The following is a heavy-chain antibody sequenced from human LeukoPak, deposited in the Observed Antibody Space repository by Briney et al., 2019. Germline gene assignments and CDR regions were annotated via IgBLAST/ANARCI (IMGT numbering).Heavy chain of an antibody. D-gene: IGHD7-27*01. CDR3: ARDLNWEDFDY. V-gene: IGHV1-69*04. CDR1: GGTFSSYA. J-gene: IGHJ4*02. Sequence: SVKVSCKASGGTFSSYAISWVRQAPGQGLEWMGRIIPILGIANYAQKFQGRVTITADKSTSTAYMELSSLRSEDTAVYYCARDLNWEDFDYWGQGTLVTVSS. CDR2: IIPILGIA.